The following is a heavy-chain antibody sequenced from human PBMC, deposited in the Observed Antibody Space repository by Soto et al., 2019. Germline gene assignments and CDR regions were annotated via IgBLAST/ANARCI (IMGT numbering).Heavy chain of an antibody. CDR2: ISGSGGST. D-gene: IGHD2-2*03. J-gene: IGHJ6*02. V-gene: IGHV3-23*01. Sequence: GGSLRLSCAASGFTFSSYWMHWVRQAPGKGLEWVSAISGSGGSTYYADSVKGRFTISRDNSKNTLYLQMNSLRAEDTAVYYCAKMGLDIVVVPAAMMDVWGQGTTVTVSS. CDR1: GFTFSSYW. CDR3: AKMGLDIVVVPAAMMDV.